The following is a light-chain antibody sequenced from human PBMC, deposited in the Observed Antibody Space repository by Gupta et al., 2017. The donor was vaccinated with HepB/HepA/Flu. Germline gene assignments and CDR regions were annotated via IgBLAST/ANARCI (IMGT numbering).Light chain of an antibody. Sequence: SYELTQPPSVSASPGQTASITCSAVKLGDKYACWCQQKPGQYPVLVSYQDSKRPSGVPARVSGSDSANTVAMTSRETEAMDEYYYYSQEWNSSAVVFGGGTKLTVL. J-gene: IGLJ2*01. CDR3: QEWNSSAVV. CDR2: QDS. V-gene: IGLV3-1*01. CDR1: KLGDKY.